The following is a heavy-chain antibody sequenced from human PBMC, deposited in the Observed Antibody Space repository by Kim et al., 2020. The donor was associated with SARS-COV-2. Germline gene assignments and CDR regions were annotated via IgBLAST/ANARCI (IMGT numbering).Heavy chain of an antibody. CDR2: ISYDGSNK. CDR1: GFTFSSYA. V-gene: IGHV3-30*04. Sequence: GGSLRLSCAASGFTFSSYAMHWVRQAPGKGLEWVAVISYDGSNKYYADSVKGRFTISRDNSKNTLYLQMNSLGAEDTAVYYCARFSGDYETLYDYWGQGT. D-gene: IGHD4-17*01. CDR3: ARFSGDYETLYDY. J-gene: IGHJ4*02.